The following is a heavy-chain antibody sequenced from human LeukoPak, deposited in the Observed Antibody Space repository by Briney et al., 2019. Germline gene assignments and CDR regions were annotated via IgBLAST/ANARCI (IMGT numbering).Heavy chain of an antibody. V-gene: IGHV1-24*01. CDR2: FDPEDGET. CDR3: ATSYVVAHWFDP. D-gene: IGHD3-16*01. Sequence: ASVKVSCKVSGYTLTELSVHWVRQAPGKGLEWMGGFDPEDGETIYAQKFQGRVTMTEDTSTDTAYMELSSLRSEDTAVYYCATSYVVAHWFDPWGQGTLVTVSS. CDR1: GYTLTELS. J-gene: IGHJ5*02.